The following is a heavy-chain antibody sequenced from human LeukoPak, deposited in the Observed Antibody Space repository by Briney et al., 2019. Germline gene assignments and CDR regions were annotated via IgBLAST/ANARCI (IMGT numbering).Heavy chain of an antibody. D-gene: IGHD2-21*02. Sequence: SETLSLTCAVYGGSFSGYYWSWIRQPPGKGLEWIGEINHSGSTNYNPSLKSRVTISVGTSKNQFSLKLSSVTAADTAVYYCARAYCGGDCYTPDFGYWGQGTLVTVSS. V-gene: IGHV4-34*01. CDR1: GGSFSGYY. CDR3: ARAYCGGDCYTPDFGY. J-gene: IGHJ4*02. CDR2: INHSGST.